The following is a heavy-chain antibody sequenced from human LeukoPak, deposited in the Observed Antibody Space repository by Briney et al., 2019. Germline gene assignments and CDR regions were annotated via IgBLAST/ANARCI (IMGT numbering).Heavy chain of an antibody. CDR3: ARTVGKSGWFDY. CDR2: IYHSGST. V-gene: IGHV4-30-2*01. Sequence: PSQTLSLTCTVSGGSISSGGYYWSWIRQPPGKGLEWIGYIYHSGSTYYNPSLKSRVTISVDRSKNQFSLKLSSVTAADTAVYYCARTVGKSGWFDYWGQGTLVTVPS. CDR1: GGSISSGGYY. J-gene: IGHJ4*02. D-gene: IGHD6-19*01.